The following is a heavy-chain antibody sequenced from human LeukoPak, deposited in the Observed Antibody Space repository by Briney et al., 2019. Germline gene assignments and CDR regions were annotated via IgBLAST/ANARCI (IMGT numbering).Heavy chain of an antibody. D-gene: IGHD1-26*01. CDR3: ARHNSGSYYGYFDY. CDR2: IYHSGST. CDR1: GASISPYY. Sequence: SETLSLTCTVSGASISPYYWSWIRQPAGKGLEWIGRIYHSGSTYYNPSLKSRVTISVDTSKNQFSLKLSSVTAADTAVYYCARHNSGSYYGYFDYWGQGTLVTVSS. V-gene: IGHV4-59*08. J-gene: IGHJ4*02.